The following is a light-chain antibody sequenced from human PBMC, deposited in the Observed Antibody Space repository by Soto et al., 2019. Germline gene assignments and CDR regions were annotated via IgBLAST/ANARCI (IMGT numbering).Light chain of an antibody. CDR3: QQYNNWPQT. V-gene: IGKV3-15*01. J-gene: IGKJ1*01. Sequence: EIVMTQSPATRSVSPGERATLSCRASQSVSSNLAWYQQKPGQAPRLLIYGASTRATGIPARISGSGSGTEFTLTISSLQSEDFAVYYCQQYNNWPQTFGQGTKVDIK. CDR2: GAS. CDR1: QSVSSN.